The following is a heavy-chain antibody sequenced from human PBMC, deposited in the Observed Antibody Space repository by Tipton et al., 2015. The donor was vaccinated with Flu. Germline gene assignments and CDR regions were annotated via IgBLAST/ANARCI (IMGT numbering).Heavy chain of an antibody. CDR1: GGSISSYY. V-gene: IGHV4-59*01. Sequence: GLVKPSETLSLTCTVSGGSISSYYWGWIRQPPGKGLEWIATIHRYGSTNYNPSLKSRVTISVDTSKNQFSLKLSSVTAADTAVYYCARDRHSGSYYENDAFDIWGQGTMVTVSS. CDR3: ARDRHSGSYYENDAFDI. CDR2: IHRYGST. D-gene: IGHD1-26*01. J-gene: IGHJ3*02.